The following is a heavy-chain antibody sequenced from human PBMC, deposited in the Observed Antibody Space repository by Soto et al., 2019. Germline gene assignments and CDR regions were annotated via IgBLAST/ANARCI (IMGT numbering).Heavy chain of an antibody. CDR2: ISSSSGYI. CDR3: ARVRSYSYGQWYGMDV. D-gene: IGHD5-18*01. Sequence: EVQLVESGGGLVKPGGSLRLSCAASGFTFSTYSMNWVRQAPGKGLEWVSSISSSSGYIYYADSVKGRFTISRDDAKNSLSLQMNSLRAVDTAVYYCARVRSYSYGQWYGMDVWGQGTTVTVSS. J-gene: IGHJ6*02. CDR1: GFTFSTYS. V-gene: IGHV3-21*01.